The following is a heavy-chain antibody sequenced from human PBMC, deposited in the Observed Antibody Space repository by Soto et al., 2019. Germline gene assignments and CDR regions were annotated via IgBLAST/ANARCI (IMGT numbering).Heavy chain of an antibody. CDR1: VFTMTSSA. J-gene: IGHJ4*02. Sequence: PVNVYRKASVFTMTSSAVQRVLQARKQRLEWIGWIVVGSGNTNYAQKFQERVTITRDMSTSTAYMELSSLRSEETAVYYCAAGGSYYSYWGQGTLVTV. CDR3: AAGGSYYSY. D-gene: IGHD1-26*01. V-gene: IGHV1-58*01. CDR2: IVVGSGNT.